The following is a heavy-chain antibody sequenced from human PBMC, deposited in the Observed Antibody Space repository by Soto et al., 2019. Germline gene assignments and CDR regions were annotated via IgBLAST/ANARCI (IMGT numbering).Heavy chain of an antibody. J-gene: IGHJ4*02. V-gene: IGHV5-10-1*01. Sequence: GESLKISCKGSGYSFTSYWISWVRQMPGKGLEWMGRIDPSDSYTNYSPSFQGHVTISADKSISTAYLQWSSLKASDTAMYYCETAGEAAGPFDYWGQGTLVTVSS. D-gene: IGHD6-13*01. CDR3: ETAGEAAGPFDY. CDR1: GYSFTSYW. CDR2: IDPSDSYT.